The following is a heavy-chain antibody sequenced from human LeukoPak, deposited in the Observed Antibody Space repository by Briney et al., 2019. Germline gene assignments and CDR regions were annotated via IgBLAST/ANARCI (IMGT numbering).Heavy chain of an antibody. Sequence: PGGSLRLSCAASGFTFSSYWMSWGRQAPGKGLEWVAKIKQDGSQKYYLDSVKGRFTISRDNAKNSLHLQMNNLRDEDTAVYYCARDARDVKKCAGDECYSWFDPWGQGTLVTVSS. V-gene: IGHV3-7*01. D-gene: IGHD2-21*01. CDR1: GFTFSSYW. CDR2: IKQDGSQK. CDR3: ARDARDVKKCAGDECYSWFDP. J-gene: IGHJ5*02.